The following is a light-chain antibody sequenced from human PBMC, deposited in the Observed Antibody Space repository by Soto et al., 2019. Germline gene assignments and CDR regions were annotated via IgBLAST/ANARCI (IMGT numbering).Light chain of an antibody. CDR1: QSVSSSY. CDR2: GAS. Sequence: EIVLTQSPGTLSFSPGERATLCCRSSQSVSSSYLAWYQQKPGQAPRLLIYGASSRATGIPDRFSGSGSGTDFTLTISRLEPEDFAVYYCQQYGSSSITFGQGTRLEIK. CDR3: QQYGSSSIT. V-gene: IGKV3-20*01. J-gene: IGKJ5*01.